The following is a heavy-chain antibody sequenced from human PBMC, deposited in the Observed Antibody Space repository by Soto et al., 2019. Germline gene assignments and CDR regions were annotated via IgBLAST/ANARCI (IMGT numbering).Heavy chain of an antibody. CDR1: GGSITSGDYY. V-gene: IGHV4-30-4*08. J-gene: IGHJ4*02. CDR2: IYYRGST. D-gene: IGHD6-13*01. Sequence: QVQLQESGPGLVKPSQTLSLTCTVSGGSITSGDYYWSWIRQPPGKGLEWIGSIYYRGSTYYNPSLKSRVTISVDTSKNQFSLKLNSVTAADTAVYYCASRHSSPYFDYWGQGTLVTVSS. CDR3: ASRHSSPYFDY.